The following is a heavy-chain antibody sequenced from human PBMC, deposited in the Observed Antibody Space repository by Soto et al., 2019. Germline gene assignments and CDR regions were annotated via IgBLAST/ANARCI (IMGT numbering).Heavy chain of an antibody. CDR1: GYTFTSYG. D-gene: IGHD3-3*01. V-gene: IGHV1-18*01. CDR3: ARDRRFLEWLYNFDY. Sequence: QVQLVQSGAEVKKPGASVKVSCKASGYTFTSYGISWVRQAPGQGLEWMGWISAYNGNTNYAQKLQGRVTMTTDTSTSTDYMELRSLRSDDTAVYYCARDRRFLEWLYNFDYWGQGTLVTVSS. J-gene: IGHJ4*02. CDR2: ISAYNGNT.